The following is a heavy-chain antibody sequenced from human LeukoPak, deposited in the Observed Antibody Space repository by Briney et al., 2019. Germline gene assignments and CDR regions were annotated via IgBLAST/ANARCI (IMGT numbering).Heavy chain of an antibody. V-gene: IGHV3-30-3*01. Sequence: PGGSLRLSCAASGFTFSNYAMNWVRQAPAKGLEWVGVISYDGSNKYYADSVKGRFTLSRDNSKNTLFLLMNSLTGDDTAVYYCARSTVATCCGGEDYWGQGTLVTVSS. CDR3: ARSTVATCCGGEDY. CDR2: ISYDGSNK. J-gene: IGHJ4*02. CDR1: GFTFSNYA. D-gene: IGHD2-21*01.